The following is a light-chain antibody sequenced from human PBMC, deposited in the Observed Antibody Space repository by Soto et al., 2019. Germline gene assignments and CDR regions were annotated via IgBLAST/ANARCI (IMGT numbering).Light chain of an antibody. CDR2: GNI. CDR1: SCNIGAGYD. V-gene: IGLV1-40*01. J-gene: IGLJ2*01. CDR3: QSYDSSLSGFVV. Sequence: QSVLTQPPSVSGAPGQRVTISCTGSSCNIGAGYDVHWYQQLPGTAPKVLIYGNINRPSGVPDRFSGSKSGTSASLAITGLQAEDEADYYCQSYDSSLSGFVVFGGGTKLTVL.